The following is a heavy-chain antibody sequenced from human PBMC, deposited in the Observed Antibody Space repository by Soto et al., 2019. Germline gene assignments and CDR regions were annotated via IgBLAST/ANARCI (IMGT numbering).Heavy chain of an antibody. CDR3: ARGRYYAPRDV. V-gene: IGHV4-34*02. J-gene: IGHJ6*02. D-gene: IGHD3-3*01. Sequence: QVQLQQWGAGLLKPSETLSLTCAVSGGSFSVYYWSWIRQTPGKGLEWIGEINHSGSTNYSPSLKSRVTISLDTSKNQFSLKVTSVTAADTAVYYCARGRYYAPRDVWGQGTTVTVSS. CDR1: GGSFSVYY. CDR2: INHSGST.